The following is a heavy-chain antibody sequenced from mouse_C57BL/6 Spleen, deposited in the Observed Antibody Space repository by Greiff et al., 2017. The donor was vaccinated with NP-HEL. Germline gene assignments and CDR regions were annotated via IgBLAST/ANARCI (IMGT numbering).Heavy chain of an antibody. D-gene: IGHD1-1*01. CDR3: AMYYYGSSIYFDY. CDR1: GYSITSGYY. Sequence: EVKLMEPGPGLVKPSQSLSLTCSVTGYSITSGYYWNWIRQFPGNKLEWMGYISYDGSNNYNPSLKNRISITRDTSKNQFFLKLNSVTTEDTATYYCAMYYYGSSIYFDYWGQGTTLTVSS. J-gene: IGHJ2*01. V-gene: IGHV3-6*01. CDR2: ISYDGSN.